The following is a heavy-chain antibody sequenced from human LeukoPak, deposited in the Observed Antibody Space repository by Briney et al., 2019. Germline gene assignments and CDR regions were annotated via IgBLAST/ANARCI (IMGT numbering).Heavy chain of an antibody. D-gene: IGHD2-2*01. CDR1: GGSISNYY. CDR2: IYTSGST. V-gene: IGHV4-4*07. Sequence: SETLSLTCTVSGGSISNYYWSWIRQPAGKGLEWIGRIYTSGSTNYNPSLKSRVTMSVDTSKNQFSLKLSSVTAADTAVYYCARLLVVPAASSFDYWGQGTLVTVSS. J-gene: IGHJ4*02. CDR3: ARLLVVPAASSFDY.